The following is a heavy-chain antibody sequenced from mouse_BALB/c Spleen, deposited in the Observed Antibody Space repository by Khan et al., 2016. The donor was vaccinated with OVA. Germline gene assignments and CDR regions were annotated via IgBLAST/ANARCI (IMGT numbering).Heavy chain of an antibody. Sequence: QVQLQQSGAELARPGASVKMSCKASGYTFTNYTIHWVKQRPGQGLEWIGYINPSNVNTNYNQKFRDKATLTADKSSRTAYIQLSSLTSEDSAVYDYSSVGRCEGNYDAWFACWGQGTLATVSA. CDR1: GYTFTNYT. J-gene: IGHJ3*01. V-gene: IGHV1-4*01. CDR3: SSVGRCEGNYDAWFAC. D-gene: IGHD2-1*01. CDR2: INPSNVNT.